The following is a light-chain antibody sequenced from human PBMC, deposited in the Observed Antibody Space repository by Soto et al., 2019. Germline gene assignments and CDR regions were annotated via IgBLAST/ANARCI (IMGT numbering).Light chain of an antibody. J-gene: IGKJ2*01. Sequence: DIQMTQSPSTLSASVGDRVTITCRASQSVRSWLAWYQQKPGRAPKFLIYDASSLESGVPSRFSGSGSGTEFTLTISSLQPDDFATYYCQQYNSYSPMYTFGQGTKLEIK. V-gene: IGKV1-5*01. CDR1: QSVRSW. CDR2: DAS. CDR3: QQYNSYSPMYT.